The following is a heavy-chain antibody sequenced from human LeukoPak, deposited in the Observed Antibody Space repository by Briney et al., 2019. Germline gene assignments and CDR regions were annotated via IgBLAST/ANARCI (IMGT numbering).Heavy chain of an antibody. CDR3: ARLGIYDSSGYYVYYYYYGMDV. CDR2: IYYSGST. V-gene: IGHV4-39*01. J-gene: IGHJ6*02. D-gene: IGHD3-22*01. CDR1: GGSISSSSYY. Sequence: SETLSLTCTVSGGSISSSSYYWGWIRQPPGKGLEWIGSIYYSGSTYYNPSLKSRVTISVDTSKNQFSLKLSSVTAADTAVYYCARLGIYDSSGYYVYYYYYGMDVWGQGTTVTVS.